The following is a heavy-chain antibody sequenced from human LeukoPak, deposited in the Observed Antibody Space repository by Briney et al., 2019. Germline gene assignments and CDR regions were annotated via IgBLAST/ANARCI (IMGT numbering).Heavy chain of an antibody. Sequence: ASVKVSCKASGYTFSNYGTSWVRQAPGQGLEWMGWIISYNGDRHYAQMFQDRVTMTTDTSTNTAYMELRSLRSDDTAVYYCARDAPSTAVAGGPDYWGQGTLVTVSS. D-gene: IGHD6-19*01. CDR2: IISYNGDR. CDR1: GYTFSNYG. V-gene: IGHV1-18*01. CDR3: ARDAPSTAVAGGPDY. J-gene: IGHJ4*02.